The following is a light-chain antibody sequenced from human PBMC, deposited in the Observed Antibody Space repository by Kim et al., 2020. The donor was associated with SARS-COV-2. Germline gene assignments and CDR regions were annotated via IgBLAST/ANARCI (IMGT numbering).Light chain of an antibody. CDR3: NARDSSGNHLV. Sequence: ALGQTVRITCQGDSLRSYYASWYQQRRGQAPVLVIYGKNNRPSGIPDRYSGSSSGNTASLTITGAQAEDEADYYSNARDSSGNHLVFGGGTQLTVL. J-gene: IGLJ2*01. V-gene: IGLV3-19*01. CDR1: SLRSYY. CDR2: GKN.